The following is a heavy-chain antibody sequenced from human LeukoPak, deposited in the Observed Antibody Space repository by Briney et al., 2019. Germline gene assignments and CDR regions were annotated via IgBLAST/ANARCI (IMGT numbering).Heavy chain of an antibody. J-gene: IGHJ4*02. CDR3: TKCAAGGGSCYGWY. D-gene: IGHD2-15*01. CDR1: GFTFNSYA. Sequence: GGSLRLSCAASGFTFNSYAMTWVRQAPGKGLEWVSAITSAGDTYYADSVKGRFTISRDNSKNTLYLQMSNLGAEDTAVYYCTKCAAGGGSCYGWYWGQGTLVTVSS. CDR2: ITSAGDT. V-gene: IGHV3-23*01.